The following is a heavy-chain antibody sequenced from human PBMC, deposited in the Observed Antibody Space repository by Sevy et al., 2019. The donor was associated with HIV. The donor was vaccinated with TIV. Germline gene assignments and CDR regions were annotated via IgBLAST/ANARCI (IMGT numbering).Heavy chain of an antibody. J-gene: IGHJ4*02. V-gene: IGHV3-48*01. CDR3: ARDSSVVGYFDY. CDR1: GFTFSWES. CDR2: ISSGSRII. Sequence: GSLRLSCVASGFTFSWESMNWVRQAPGKGLEWLSYISSGSRIIYYADSLKGRFTISRDNAKNSLYLQMNSLRAEDTAVYYCARDSSVVGYFDYWGQGSLVTVSS. D-gene: IGHD3-3*02.